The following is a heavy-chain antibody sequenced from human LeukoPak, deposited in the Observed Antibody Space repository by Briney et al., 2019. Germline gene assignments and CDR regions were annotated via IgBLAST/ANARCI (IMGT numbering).Heavy chain of an antibody. CDR1: GYTFTDEY. D-gene: IGHD1-14*01. J-gene: IGHJ4*02. CDR2: MHPNTGDT. V-gene: IGHV1-2*02. Sequence: GASATVSFTTSGYTFTDEYIHWVRQAPGHGLECMGWMHPNTGDTVYVQKFQGRVTFTRDTSISTAYMELHRLRSDDTAVYYCVRHLTDPTSGDYWGQGTLVTVSS. CDR3: VRHLTDPTSGDY.